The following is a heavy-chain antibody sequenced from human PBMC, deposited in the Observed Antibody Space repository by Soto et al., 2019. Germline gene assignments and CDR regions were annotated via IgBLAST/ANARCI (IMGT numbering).Heavy chain of an antibody. CDR1: GFPFSSYG. J-gene: IGHJ4*02. D-gene: IGHD2-15*01. CDR3: AGGKYYFDY. CDR2: ISYDGTNQ. V-gene: IGHV3-30*03. Sequence: QVQLVESGGGVVQPGRSLRLSCAASGFPFSSYGMHWVRQAPGKGLDWVALISYDGTNQYYADSVKGRFTVSRDNSKNTLDLHMSSLRAEDTAVYYCAGGKYYFDYCGQGTLVSVSS.